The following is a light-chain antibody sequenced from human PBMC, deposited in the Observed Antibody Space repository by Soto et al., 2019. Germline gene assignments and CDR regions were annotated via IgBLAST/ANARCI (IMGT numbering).Light chain of an antibody. CDR3: CSYTTSNTRQIV. CDR1: SSDVGGYNY. Sequence: SELTQPASVSGSPGQSITISCTGTSSDVGGYNYVSWYQQHPGKAPKFMIYDVSNRPSGVSNRFSGSKSGNTASLTISGLQAEDEADYYCCSYTTSNTRQIVFGTGTKVTVL. V-gene: IGLV2-14*01. CDR2: DVS. J-gene: IGLJ1*01.